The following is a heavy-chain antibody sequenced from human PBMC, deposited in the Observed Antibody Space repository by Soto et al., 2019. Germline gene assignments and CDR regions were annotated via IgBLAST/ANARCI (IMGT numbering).Heavy chain of an antibody. CDR1: GFTFSSYA. CDR3: ASSIQLWLVYY. Sequence: GGSLRLSCAASGFTFSSYAMHWVRQAPGKGLEWVAVISYDGSNKYYADSVKGRFTISRDNSKNTLYLQMNSLRAEDTAVYYCASSIQLWLVYYWGQGTLVTVSS. J-gene: IGHJ4*02. V-gene: IGHV3-30-3*01. D-gene: IGHD5-18*01. CDR2: ISYDGSNK.